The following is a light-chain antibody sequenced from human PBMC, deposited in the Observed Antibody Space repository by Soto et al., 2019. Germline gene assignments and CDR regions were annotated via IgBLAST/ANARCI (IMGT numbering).Light chain of an antibody. J-gene: IGKJ2*01. CDR2: DAS. CDR1: QSVSSY. Sequence: EIVLTQSPATLSLSPGERATLSCRASQSVSSYLAWYQQKPGQAPRLLIYDASNKATGITARFSGSGSGTDFTLINGSLEHEDCDFYYCQQPYTFGQGAKLEF. V-gene: IGKV3-11*01. CDR3: QQPYT.